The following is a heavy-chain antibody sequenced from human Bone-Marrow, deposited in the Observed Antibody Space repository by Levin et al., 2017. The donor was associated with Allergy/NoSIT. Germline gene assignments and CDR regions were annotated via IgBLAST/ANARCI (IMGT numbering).Heavy chain of an antibody. CDR1: GGAINISY. CDR3: ATTQNRIWSYWYFDL. Sequence: PSETLSLTCAVSGGAINISYWTWIRQPPGKPLEWIGHIYSVGRTNYNPSLKSRVTISSDTSNKHSSLKMKSVTASATPVYYCATTQNRIWSYWYFDLWGHGTRVTVSS. D-gene: IGHD6-13*01. CDR2: IYSVGRT. V-gene: IGHV4-59*01. J-gene: IGHJ2*01.